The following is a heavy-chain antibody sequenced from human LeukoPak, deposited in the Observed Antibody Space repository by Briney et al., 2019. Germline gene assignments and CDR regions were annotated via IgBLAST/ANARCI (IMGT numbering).Heavy chain of an antibody. CDR2: IYYSKNT. D-gene: IGHD5-18*01. Sequence: PSETLSLTCTVSGGSISSSSAYWGWIREPPGKGLEWIGSIYYSKNTYYNPSLKSRVTISADTSKNQFSLTLGSVSATDTAVYYCVSPRGFSYGYFDYWGQGTLVTVSS. CDR1: GGSISSSSAY. V-gene: IGHV4-39*01. CDR3: VSPRGFSYGYFDY. J-gene: IGHJ4*02.